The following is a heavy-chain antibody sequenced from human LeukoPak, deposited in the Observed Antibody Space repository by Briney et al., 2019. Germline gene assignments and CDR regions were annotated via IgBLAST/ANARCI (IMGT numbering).Heavy chain of an antibody. Sequence: PGGSLRLSCAASGFTFSSYAMHWVRQAPGKGLEWVAVISYDGSNKYYADSVKGRFTISRDNSKNTLYLQMNSLRAEDTAVCYCARDTAAAGTYYYYYYGMDVWGQGTMVTVSS. CDR2: ISYDGSNK. CDR1: GFTFSSYA. V-gene: IGHV3-30-3*01. CDR3: ARDTAAAGTYYYYYYGMDV. J-gene: IGHJ6*02. D-gene: IGHD6-13*01.